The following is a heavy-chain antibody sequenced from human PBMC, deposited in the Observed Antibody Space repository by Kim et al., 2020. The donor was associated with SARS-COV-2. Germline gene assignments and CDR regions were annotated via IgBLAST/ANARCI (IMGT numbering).Heavy chain of an antibody. D-gene: IGHD3-10*01. CDR3: ARLFGSGSYYNGRFDY. Sequence: SLKSRVTISVDTSKNQFSLKLSSVTAADTAVYYCARLFGSGSYYNGRFDYWGQGTLVTVSS. V-gene: IGHV4-34*01. J-gene: IGHJ4*02.